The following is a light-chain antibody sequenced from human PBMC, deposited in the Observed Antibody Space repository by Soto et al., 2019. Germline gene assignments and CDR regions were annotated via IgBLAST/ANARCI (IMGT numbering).Light chain of an antibody. V-gene: IGKV3-20*01. CDR1: QSVTSIY. Sequence: EIVLTQSPGTLSLSPGERATLSCRASQSVTSIYLAWYQQKPGQAPRLLIYGASSRATGIPDRFSGSGSGTDFTLTISRLEPEDFAVYYCQQYGSSPGTLGQGTKLEIK. CDR2: GAS. J-gene: IGKJ2*01. CDR3: QQYGSSPGT.